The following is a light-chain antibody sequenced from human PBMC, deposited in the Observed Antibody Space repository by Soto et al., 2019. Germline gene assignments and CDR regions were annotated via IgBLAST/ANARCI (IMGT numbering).Light chain of an antibody. Sequence: QSALTQPASVSGSPGQSITISCTGTSSDVGSYNLVSWYQQHPGKAPKLMIYEGSKRPSGVSNRFSGSKSGNTASLTISGLQAEDEADYYCCSYAGTSTCLWVFGGGTKVTVL. J-gene: IGLJ3*02. CDR2: EGS. CDR3: CSYAGTSTCLWV. V-gene: IGLV2-23*01. CDR1: SSDVGSYNL.